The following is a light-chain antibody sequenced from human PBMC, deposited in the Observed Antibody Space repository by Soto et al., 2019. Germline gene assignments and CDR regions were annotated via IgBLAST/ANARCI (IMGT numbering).Light chain of an antibody. J-gene: IGKJ4*01. V-gene: IGKV3D-15*01. CDR1: QSVNIY. CDR3: QQYDDWLRLT. CDR2: GAS. Sequence: EIVMTQSPATLSVSPGERATLSCRASQSVNIYLAWYQQKPGQAPRLLIFGASSRATGIPARFSGSGSGTEFKLTISSRQSEDFAVYFCQQYDDWLRLTFGGGTKVEIK.